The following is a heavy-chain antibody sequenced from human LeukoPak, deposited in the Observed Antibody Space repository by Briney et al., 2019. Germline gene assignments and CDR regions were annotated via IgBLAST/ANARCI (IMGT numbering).Heavy chain of an antibody. CDR3: AGGTNYYDSSGLPRKEFDI. Sequence: SETLSLTCTVSGGSISSGSYYWRWIRQPAGKGLEWIGRIYTSGSTNYNPSLKSRVTISVDTSKNQFSLKLSSVTAADTAVYYCAGGTNYYDSSGLPRKEFDIWGQGTMVTVSS. J-gene: IGHJ3*02. CDR2: IYTSGST. V-gene: IGHV4-61*02. D-gene: IGHD3-22*01. CDR1: GGSISSGSYY.